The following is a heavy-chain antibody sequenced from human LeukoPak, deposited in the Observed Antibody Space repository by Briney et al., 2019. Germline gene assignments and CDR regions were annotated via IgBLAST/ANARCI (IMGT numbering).Heavy chain of an antibody. CDR1: GGSISSYY. V-gene: IGHV4-38-2*02. CDR2: IYHSGST. CDR3: ARVITSGWYYFDS. Sequence: SETLSLTCTVSGGSISSYYWSWIRQPPGKGLEWIGSIYHSGSTYYNPSLKSRVTISVDTSKNQFSLKLSSVTAADTAVHYCARVITSGWYYFDSWGQGTLVTVSS. D-gene: IGHD6-19*01. J-gene: IGHJ4*02.